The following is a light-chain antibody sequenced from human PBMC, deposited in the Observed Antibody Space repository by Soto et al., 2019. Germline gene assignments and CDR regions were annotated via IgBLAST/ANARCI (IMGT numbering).Light chain of an antibody. V-gene: IGKV1-6*01. CDR1: QGIRND. CDR3: LQDYNYPWT. J-gene: IGKJ1*01. CDR2: AAS. Sequence: AIQMTQSPSSLSASVGDRVTITCRASQGIRNDLGWYQQKPGKAPKLLIDAASSLQSGVPSRFSGSGSGTDITLTISSLQPEDFATYSCLQDYNYPWTFGQGTKVEIK.